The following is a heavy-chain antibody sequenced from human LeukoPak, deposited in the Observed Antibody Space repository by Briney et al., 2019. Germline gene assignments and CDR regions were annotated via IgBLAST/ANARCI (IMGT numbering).Heavy chain of an antibody. CDR1: GYSINNYW. D-gene: IGHD2-15*01. J-gene: IGHJ5*02. V-gene: IGHV5-51*01. Sequence: GESLKISCKGSGYSINNYWIGWVRQMPGKGLEWMGIIYPADSDIRYSPSFQGQVTISADKSISAAYLQWSSLKASDTAMYYCARQEYCSGGSCYTWFDPWGQGTLVTVSS. CDR3: ARQEYCSGGSCYTWFDP. CDR2: IYPADSDI.